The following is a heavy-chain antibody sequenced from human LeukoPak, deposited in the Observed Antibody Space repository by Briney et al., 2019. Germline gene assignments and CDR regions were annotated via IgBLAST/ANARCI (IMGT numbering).Heavy chain of an antibody. V-gene: IGHV3-21*01. CDR1: RFTFSSYS. Sequence: PGGSLRLSCAASRFTFSSYSMNWVRQAPGKGLEWVSAISGSGGSTYYADSVKGRFTISRDNAKNSLYLQMNSLRAEDTAVYYCARSLYYDSSGYYYAADYWGQGTLVTVSS. CDR3: ARSLYYDSSGYYYAADY. J-gene: IGHJ4*02. CDR2: ISGSGGST. D-gene: IGHD3-22*01.